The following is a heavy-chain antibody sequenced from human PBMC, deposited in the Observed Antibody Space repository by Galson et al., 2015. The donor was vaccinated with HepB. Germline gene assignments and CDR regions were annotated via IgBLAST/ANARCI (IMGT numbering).Heavy chain of an antibody. Sequence: SLRLSCAASGFTFSDYALHWVRQAPGKGLEFVSSISNSGYDTYYADSVQGRFTVSRGNSNNMMYLQMNNLRTEDTAVYSCVISHMTLINYWGQGTLVTVSS. V-gene: IGHV3-64D*06. D-gene: IGHD2-21*02. J-gene: IGHJ4*02. CDR1: GFTFSDYA. CDR2: ISNSGYDT. CDR3: VISHMTLINY.